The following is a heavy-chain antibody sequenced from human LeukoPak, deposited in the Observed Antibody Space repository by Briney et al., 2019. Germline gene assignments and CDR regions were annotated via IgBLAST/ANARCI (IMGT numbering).Heavy chain of an antibody. J-gene: IGHJ6*02. CDR3: ARESPRTFGWRKYYGMDV. CDR2: ISYDGSNK. CDR1: GFTFSSYA. Sequence: GRSLRLSCAASGFTFSSYAMHWVRQAPGKGLEWVAVISYDGSNKYYADSVKGRFTISRDNSKNTLYLQMNSLRAEDTAVYYCARESPRTFGWRKYYGMDVWGQGTTVTVSS. D-gene: IGHD2/OR15-2a*01. V-gene: IGHV3-30-3*01.